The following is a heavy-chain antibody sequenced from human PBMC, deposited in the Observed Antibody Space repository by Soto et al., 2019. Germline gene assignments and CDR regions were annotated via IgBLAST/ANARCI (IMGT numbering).Heavy chain of an antibody. Sequence: PSETLSLTCTVSGGSISSYYWSWIRQPPGKGLEWIGYIYYSGSTNYNPSLKSRVTISVDTSKNQFSLKLSSVTAADTAVYYCARHIAAAVSFFDYWGQGTLVTVSS. D-gene: IGHD6-13*01. CDR3: ARHIAAAVSFFDY. J-gene: IGHJ4*02. CDR1: GGSISSYY. CDR2: IYYSGST. V-gene: IGHV4-59*08.